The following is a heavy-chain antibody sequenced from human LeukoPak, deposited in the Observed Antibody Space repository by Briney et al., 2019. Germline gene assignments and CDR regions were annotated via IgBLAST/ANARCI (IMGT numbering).Heavy chain of an antibody. CDR1: GFTFSSYA. V-gene: IGHV3-23*01. Sequence: GGSLRLSCAASGFTFSSYAMSWVRQAPGKGLEWVSAIRGSGDRTHYADSVKGRFTISRDNSENTLYLQMNSLRAEDTALYYCSNGRTSSGTLQHDYWGQGTLVTVSS. J-gene: IGHJ4*02. CDR2: IRGSGDRT. CDR3: SNGRTSSGTLQHDY. D-gene: IGHD6-19*01.